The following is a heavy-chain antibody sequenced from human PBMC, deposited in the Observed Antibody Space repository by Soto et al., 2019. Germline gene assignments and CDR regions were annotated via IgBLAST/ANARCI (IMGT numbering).Heavy chain of an antibody. CDR1: GFTFSSYA. CDR2: ISGSGGST. CDR3: AITDYYDSSGYPDAFDI. Sequence: SGGSLRLSCAASGFTFSSYAMSWVRQAPGKGLEWVSAISGSGGSTYYADSVKGRFTISGDNSKNTLYLQMNSLRAEDTAVYYCAITDYYDSSGYPDAFDIWGQGTMVTVSS. D-gene: IGHD3-22*01. J-gene: IGHJ3*02. V-gene: IGHV3-23*01.